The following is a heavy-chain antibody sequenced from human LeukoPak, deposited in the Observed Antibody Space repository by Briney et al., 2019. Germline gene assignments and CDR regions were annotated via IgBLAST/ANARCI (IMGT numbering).Heavy chain of an antibody. J-gene: IGHJ4*02. CDR2: ISWDGDNT. CDR1: GFTFDDYT. D-gene: IGHD1-1*01. CDR3: ARDISTGGAY. V-gene: IGHV3-43*01. Sequence: GGSLRLSCAASGFTFDDYTMHWVRQAPGKGLEWISLISWDGDNTYYADSVKGRFTISRDNSKNSLFLQLSSLRIEDTALYYCARDISTGGAYWGQGTLVTVSS.